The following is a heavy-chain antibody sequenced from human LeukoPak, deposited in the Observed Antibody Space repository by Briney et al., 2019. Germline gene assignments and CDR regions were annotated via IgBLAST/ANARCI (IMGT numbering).Heavy chain of an antibody. J-gene: IGHJ4*02. CDR2: IDRDGFPT. CDR3: AASRWSGALDF. V-gene: IGHV3-74*01. CDR1: GFIFRDYW. Sequence: GGSLRLSCAASGFIFRDYWMLWVRQVPGKGLIWVSRIDRDGFPTIYADSVKGRFTVSRNNARNTLYLQMNNLRDEDSAVYYCAASRWSGALDFWGKGYLVSVSS. D-gene: IGHD3-3*01.